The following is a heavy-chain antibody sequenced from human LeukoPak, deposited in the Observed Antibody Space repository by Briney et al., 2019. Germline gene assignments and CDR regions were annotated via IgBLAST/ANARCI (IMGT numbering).Heavy chain of an antibody. D-gene: IGHD1-26*01. CDR2: MYTSGST. V-gene: IGHV4-61*02. CDR3: ARDLGGTYYPTFDI. J-gene: IGHJ3*02. CDR1: GGSIGSGSYY. Sequence: SETLSLTCTVSGGSIGSGSYYWSWIRQPAGKGLEWIGRMYTSGSTNYNPSLKSRVTISVDTSKNQFSLKLSSVTAADTAVYYCARDLGGTYYPTFDIWGQGTMVTVSS.